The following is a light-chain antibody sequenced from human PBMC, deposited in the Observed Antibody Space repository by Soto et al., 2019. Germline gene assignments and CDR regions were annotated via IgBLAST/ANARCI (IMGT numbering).Light chain of an antibody. Sequence: EIKMTPSPPSLSASVGDRATLSCRASQSVSGSYLAWYQQKPGQAPRLLIYGASSRATGDPYRFSGSGSGTDFTLTINSLEPDDFAVYYWQPYLRLITFGQGTRLEIK. V-gene: IGKV3-20*01. CDR2: GAS. CDR1: QSVSGSY. J-gene: IGKJ5*01. CDR3: QPYLRLIT.